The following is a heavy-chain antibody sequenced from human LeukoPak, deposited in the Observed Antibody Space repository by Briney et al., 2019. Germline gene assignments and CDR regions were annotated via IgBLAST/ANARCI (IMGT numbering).Heavy chain of an antibody. V-gene: IGHV3-48*01. CDR2: ISSSSSTI. Sequence: GGSLRLSCAASGFTFSSYSMNWVRQAPGKGLEWVSDISSSSSTIYYADSVKGRFTISRDNAKNSLYLEMNSLRAEDTAVYYCARNWGWFDYWGQGTLVTVSS. D-gene: IGHD7-27*01. J-gene: IGHJ4*02. CDR3: ARNWGWFDY. CDR1: GFTFSSYS.